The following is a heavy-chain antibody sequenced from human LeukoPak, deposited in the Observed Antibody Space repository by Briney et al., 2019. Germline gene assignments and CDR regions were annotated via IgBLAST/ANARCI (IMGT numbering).Heavy chain of an antibody. CDR1: GFTFGDYA. CDR3: TRDLRIAAAGTGYYYYMDV. Sequence: PGGSLRLSCTASGFTFGDYAMSWFRQAPGKGLEWVGFIRSKAYGGTTEYAASVKGRFTISRDDSKSIAYLQMNSLKTEDTAVYYCTRDLRIAAAGTGYYYYMDVWGKGTTVTVSS. V-gene: IGHV3-49*03. D-gene: IGHD6-13*01. J-gene: IGHJ6*03. CDR2: IRSKAYGGTT.